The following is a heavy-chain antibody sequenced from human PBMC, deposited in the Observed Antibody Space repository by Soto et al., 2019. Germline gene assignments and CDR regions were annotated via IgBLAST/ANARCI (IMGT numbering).Heavy chain of an antibody. V-gene: IGHV4-59*01. Sequence: SETLSLTCTVSGGSISGYHWSWFRQTPGKAPEWIGYIYSSGSTNYNASLRSRVTISIDTSKNQFALQLKSVTAADTAVYFCARYSSESSDYYLQDYWGPGTLVTVSS. J-gene: IGHJ4*02. CDR1: GGSISGYH. CDR3: ARYSSESSDYYLQDY. CDR2: IYSSGST. D-gene: IGHD3-22*01.